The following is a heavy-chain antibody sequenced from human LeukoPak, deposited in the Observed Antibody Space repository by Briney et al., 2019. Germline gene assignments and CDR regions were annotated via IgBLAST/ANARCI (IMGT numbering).Heavy chain of an antibody. CDR1: GASISSSSYS. CDR2: VYYSGNT. J-gene: IGHJ4*03. V-gene: IGHV4-39*01. D-gene: IGHD4-17*01. Sequence: SETLSLTCTVSGASISSSSYSWGWIRQPPGKGLEWIGSVYYSGNTYYNPSLKSRATISVDTSKNQFSLNLSSVTAADTAVYYCARHRTQYDYGDSWGHGTLVTVSS. CDR3: ARHRTQYDYGDS.